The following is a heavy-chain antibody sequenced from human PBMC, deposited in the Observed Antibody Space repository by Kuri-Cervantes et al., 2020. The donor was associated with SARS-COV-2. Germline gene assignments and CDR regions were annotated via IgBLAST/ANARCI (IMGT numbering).Heavy chain of an antibody. CDR2: IYYSGST. J-gene: IGHJ4*02. CDR1: GATISSSSYY. D-gene: IGHD4-17*01. Sequence: SETLSLTCTVSGATISSSSYYWGWIRQPPGRGLEWIGSIYYSGSTYYNPSLKSRVTIFVDTSKNQFPVKLRSVTAADTAVYYCARHDLTTETTRERGLDYWGQGTLVTVSS. V-gene: IGHV4-39*01. CDR3: ARHDLTTETTRERGLDY.